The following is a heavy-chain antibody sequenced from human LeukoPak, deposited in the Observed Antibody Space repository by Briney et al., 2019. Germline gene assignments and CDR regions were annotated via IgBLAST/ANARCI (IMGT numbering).Heavy chain of an antibody. Sequence: SGTLSLTCAVSGVSISSRNWWSWVRQPPGKGLEWIGEIYHSGSTNYNPSLKSRVTIPVDKSKNQFSLKLSSVTAADTAVYYCARGPPPYCGGDCYFDSWGQGTLVTVSS. V-gene: IGHV4-4*02. CDR2: IYHSGST. CDR3: ARGPPPYCGGDCYFDS. J-gene: IGHJ4*02. CDR1: GVSISSRNW. D-gene: IGHD2-21*02.